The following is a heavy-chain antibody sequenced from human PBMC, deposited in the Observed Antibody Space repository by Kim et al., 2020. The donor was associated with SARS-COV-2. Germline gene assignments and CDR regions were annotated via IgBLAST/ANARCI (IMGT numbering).Heavy chain of an antibody. D-gene: IGHD3-16*02. V-gene: IGHV7-4-1*02. CDR1: GYTFTKYT. CDR2: INTHTGNP. CDR3: ARVIWGSYRYADY. J-gene: IGHJ4*02. Sequence: ASVKVSCKPSGYTFTKYTINWVRQAPGQGLEWMGWINTHTGNPTYAHGFTGRFVFSLDTSVSTAYLQTNSLKAEDTALYYCARVIWGSYRYADYCGQGTLVTVST.